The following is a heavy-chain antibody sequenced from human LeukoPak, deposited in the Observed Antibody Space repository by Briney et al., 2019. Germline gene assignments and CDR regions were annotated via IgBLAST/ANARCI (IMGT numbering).Heavy chain of an antibody. CDR3: AKDAFYSNYGIPRFDP. V-gene: IGHV3-23*01. CDR2: ISGGSGSA. Sequence: GGSLRLSCAASGFTFSSYAMSWVRQAPGKGLEWVSGISGGSGSAYYADSVKGRFTISRDNSKNTLYLQMNSLRAEDTAVYYCAKDAFYSNYGIPRFDPWGQGTLVTVSP. J-gene: IGHJ5*02. D-gene: IGHD4-11*01. CDR1: GFTFSSYA.